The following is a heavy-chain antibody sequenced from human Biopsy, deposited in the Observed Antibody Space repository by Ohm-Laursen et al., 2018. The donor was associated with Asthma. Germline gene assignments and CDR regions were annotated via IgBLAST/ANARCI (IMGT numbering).Heavy chain of an antibody. D-gene: IGHD2-2*01. CDR2: IYSGGTS. CDR3: AKGFSSTSCYGICYYYVMDV. Sequence: GSLRLSCAASGFAVSRDHMFWVRQAPGKGLEWVSVIYSGGTSHTADSVRGRFTISRDYSKNTLYLQVHSLRAEDTAVYYCAKGFSSTSCYGICYYYVMDVWGQGTTVTVSS. CDR1: GFAVSRDH. J-gene: IGHJ6*02. V-gene: IGHV3-53*01.